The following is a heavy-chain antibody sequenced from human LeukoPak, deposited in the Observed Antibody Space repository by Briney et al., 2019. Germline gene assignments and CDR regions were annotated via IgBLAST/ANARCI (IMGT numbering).Heavy chain of an antibody. CDR3: ASDPPWEGDTFEI. Sequence: ASVKVSCKASGYTFSSYDINWVRQATGQGPEWMGWMDPNSGNTGYAQKFQGRVTITMNTSKTTAYMELSSLRSEDTAVYFCASDPPWEGDTFEIWGQGTMVTVSS. CDR1: GYTFSSYD. V-gene: IGHV1-8*03. CDR2: MDPNSGNT. D-gene: IGHD5-18*01. J-gene: IGHJ3*02.